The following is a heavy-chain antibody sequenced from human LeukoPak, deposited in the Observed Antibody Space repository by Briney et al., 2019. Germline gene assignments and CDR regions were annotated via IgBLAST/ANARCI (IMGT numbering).Heavy chain of an antibody. Sequence: GGSLRLSCAASGFTFSSYAMSWVRQAPGKGLEWVANIKQDGSEKYYVDSVKGRFTISRDNAKNSLYLQMNSLRDEDTALYYCARVEGKVTTSRGSFWGQGTLVTVSS. CDR3: ARVEGKVTTSRGSF. D-gene: IGHD4-11*01. J-gene: IGHJ4*02. CDR1: GFTFSSYA. V-gene: IGHV3-7*01. CDR2: IKQDGSEK.